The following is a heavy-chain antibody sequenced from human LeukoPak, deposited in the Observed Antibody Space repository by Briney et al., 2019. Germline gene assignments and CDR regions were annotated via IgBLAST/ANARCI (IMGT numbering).Heavy chain of an antibody. Sequence: GGSLRLSCAASGFTFSTYTMNWVRQAPGKGLEWVSSISSSSSYIYYADSVKGRFTISRDNAKNSLYLQMNSLRAEDTAVYYCARDLKASFDYWGQGTLVTVSS. CDR1: GFTFSTYT. CDR2: ISSSSSYI. V-gene: IGHV3-21*01. CDR3: ARDLKASFDY. J-gene: IGHJ4*02.